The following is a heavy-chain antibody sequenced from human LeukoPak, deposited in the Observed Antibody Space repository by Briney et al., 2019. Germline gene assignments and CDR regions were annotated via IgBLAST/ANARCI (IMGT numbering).Heavy chain of an antibody. D-gene: IGHD3-10*01. CDR2: INHSGST. J-gene: IGHJ4*02. CDR1: GGSFSGYY. CDR3: ARGGLTLYYGSGKLSY. V-gene: IGHV4-34*01. Sequence: PSETLSLTCAVYGGSFSGYYWSWIRQPPGKGLEWIGEINHSGSTNYNPSLKSRVTISVDTSKNQFSLKLSSVTAADTAVYYCARGGLTLYYGSGKLSYWGQGTLVTVSS.